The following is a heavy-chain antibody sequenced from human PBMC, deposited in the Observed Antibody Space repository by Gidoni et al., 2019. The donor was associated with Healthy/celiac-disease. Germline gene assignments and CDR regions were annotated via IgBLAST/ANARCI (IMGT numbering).Heavy chain of an antibody. V-gene: IGHV1-69*01. CDR1: GGTFSSYA. CDR2: IIPIFGTA. D-gene: IGHD5-18*01. Sequence: QVQLVQSGAEVKKPGSSVKVSCKASGGTFSSYAISWVRQAPGQGLEWMGGIIPIFGTANYAQKFQGRVTITADESTSTAYMELSSLRSEDTAVYYCARDRPNIGYSYGLGDYYYYGMDVWGQGTTVTVSS. CDR3: ARDRPNIGYSYGLGDYYYYGMDV. J-gene: IGHJ6*02.